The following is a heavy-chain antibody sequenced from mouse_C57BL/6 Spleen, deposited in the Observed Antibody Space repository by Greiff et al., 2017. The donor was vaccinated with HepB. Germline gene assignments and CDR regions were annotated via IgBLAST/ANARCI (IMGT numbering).Heavy chain of an antibody. CDR2: IYPGDGDT. Sequence: QVQLKESGAELVKPGASVKISCKASGYAFSSYWMNWVKQRPGKGLEWIGQIYPGDGDTNYNGKFKGKATLTADKYSSTAYMQLSSLTSEDSAVYFCARRDGSSYYFDYWGQGTTLTVSS. D-gene: IGHD1-1*01. CDR1: GYAFSSYW. J-gene: IGHJ2*01. V-gene: IGHV1-80*01. CDR3: ARRDGSSYYFDY.